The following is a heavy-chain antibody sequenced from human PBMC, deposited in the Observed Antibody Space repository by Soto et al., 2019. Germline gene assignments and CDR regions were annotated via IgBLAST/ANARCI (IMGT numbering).Heavy chain of an antibody. J-gene: IGHJ4*02. CDR3: ARDSGWPILHLDN. V-gene: IGHV3-30*03. CDR2: SSYDGRET. D-gene: IGHD3-10*01. Sequence: GGSLRISCAPSDFDFSSYGIPWVRQAPGKGLEWVAASSYDGRETFYADSAKGRFTPSKEMSKNTAFLQMNALRDEDMAVYFCARDSGWPILHLDNCGQGSPVIVSS. CDR1: DFDFSSYG.